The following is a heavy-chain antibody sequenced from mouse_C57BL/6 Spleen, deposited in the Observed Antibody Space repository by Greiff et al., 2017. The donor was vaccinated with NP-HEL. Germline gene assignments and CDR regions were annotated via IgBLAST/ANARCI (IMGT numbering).Heavy chain of an antibody. CDR1: GYAFSSSW. Sequence: VKLMESGPELVKPGASVKISCKASGYAFSSSWMNWVKQRPGKGLEWIGRIYPGDGDTNYNGKFKGKATLTADKSSSTAYMQLSSLTSEDSAVYFCARERGNSYFDYWGQGTTLTVSS. V-gene: IGHV1-82*01. J-gene: IGHJ2*01. D-gene: IGHD2-1*01. CDR2: IYPGDGDT. CDR3: ARERGNSYFDY.